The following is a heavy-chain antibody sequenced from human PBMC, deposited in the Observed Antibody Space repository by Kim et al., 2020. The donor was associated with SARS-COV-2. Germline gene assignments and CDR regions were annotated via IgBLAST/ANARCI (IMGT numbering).Heavy chain of an antibody. J-gene: IGHJ6*02. CDR3: ARRERASYYYGMDV. Sequence: NPSFQGQVTVSADKSISTAYLQWSSLKASDTAMYYCARRERASYYYGMDVWGQGTTVTVSS. V-gene: IGHV5-51*01. D-gene: IGHD1-1*01.